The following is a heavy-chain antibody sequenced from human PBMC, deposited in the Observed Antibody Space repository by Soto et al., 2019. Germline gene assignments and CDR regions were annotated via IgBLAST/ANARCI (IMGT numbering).Heavy chain of an antibody. D-gene: IGHD3-16*01. V-gene: IGHV3-23*01. CDR2: IDKSGGVT. CDR1: GFTFSRYG. Sequence: LRLSLSASGFTFSRYGMNWVRQAPGKGLEWVSGIDKSGGVTYYADSVKGRFTISRDNSKNTLYVQMNSLKVGDTAVYYCAKSGLSDYYGMDVWGQGTAVTVSS. CDR3: AKSGLSDYYGMDV. J-gene: IGHJ6*02.